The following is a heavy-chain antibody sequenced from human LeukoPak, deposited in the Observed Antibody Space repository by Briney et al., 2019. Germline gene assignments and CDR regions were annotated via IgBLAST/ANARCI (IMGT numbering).Heavy chain of an antibody. V-gene: IGHV3-21*01. CDR3: ARDVYAFEGYYMDV. CDR1: GFTFSSYS. CDR2: ISSSSSYI. Sequence: PGGSLRLSCAASGFTFSSYSMNWVRQAPGKGLEWVSSISSSSSYIYYTDSVKGRFTISRDNAKNSLYLQMNSLRAEDTAVYYCARDVYAFEGYYMDVWGKGTTVTVSS. D-gene: IGHD3-16*01. J-gene: IGHJ6*03.